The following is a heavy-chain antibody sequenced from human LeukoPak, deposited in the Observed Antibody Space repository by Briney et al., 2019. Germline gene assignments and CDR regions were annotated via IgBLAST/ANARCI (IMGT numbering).Heavy chain of an antibody. CDR1: RFTFSSYG. Sequence: GGSLRLSCAASRFTFSSYGMHWVRQAPGKGLEWVAYIQYDGSNEQYADSVKGRFSISRDSSKNILYLQMNSLRAEDTAVYYCAKDHRAYCGGDCVDFDYWGQGTLVTVSS. D-gene: IGHD2-21*02. J-gene: IGHJ4*02. V-gene: IGHV3-30*02. CDR3: AKDHRAYCGGDCVDFDY. CDR2: IQYDGSNE.